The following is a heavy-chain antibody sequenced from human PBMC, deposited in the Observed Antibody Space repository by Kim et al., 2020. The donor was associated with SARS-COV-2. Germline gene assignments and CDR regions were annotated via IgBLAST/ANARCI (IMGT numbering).Heavy chain of an antibody. D-gene: IGHD3-10*01. CDR2: IRSKAYGGTT. CDR1: GFTFGDYA. CDR3: TLPGALSGRKPYYFDY. Sequence: GGSLRLSCTASGFTFGDYAMSWVRQAPGKGLEWVGFIRSKAYGGTTEYAASVKGRFTISRDDSKSIANLQMNSLKTEDTAVYYCTLPGALSGRKPYYFDYWGEGALVTVSS. V-gene: IGHV3-49*04. J-gene: IGHJ4*02.